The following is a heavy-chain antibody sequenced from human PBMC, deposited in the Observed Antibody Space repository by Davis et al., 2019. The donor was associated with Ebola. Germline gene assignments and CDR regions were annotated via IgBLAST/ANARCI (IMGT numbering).Heavy chain of an antibody. Sequence: GESLKISCAASGFTFSSYAMHWVRQAPGKGLVWVSRINSDGSSTSYADSVKGRFTISRDNAKNTLYLQMNSLRAEDTAVYYCARELGYCSSTSCWGQGTLVTVSS. D-gene: IGHD2-2*01. CDR3: ARELGYCSSTSC. J-gene: IGHJ4*02. CDR1: GFTFSSYA. V-gene: IGHV3-74*01. CDR2: INSDGSST.